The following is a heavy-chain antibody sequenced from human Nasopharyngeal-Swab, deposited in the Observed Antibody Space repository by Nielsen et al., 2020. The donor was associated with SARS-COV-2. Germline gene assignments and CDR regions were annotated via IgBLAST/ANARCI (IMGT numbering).Heavy chain of an antibody. CDR3: VRDNYGVDY. CDR2: IHGDGRNT. D-gene: IGHD3-10*01. V-gene: IGHV3-74*01. J-gene: IGHJ4*02. Sequence: GGSLRLSCAASGFTFSSYGMHWVRQAPGKGLEWISEIHGDGRNTNYADSVKGRFTISRDNAKSTLYLQMNSLRVEDTAVYYCVRDNYGVDYWGQGTLVTVSS. CDR1: GFTFSSYG.